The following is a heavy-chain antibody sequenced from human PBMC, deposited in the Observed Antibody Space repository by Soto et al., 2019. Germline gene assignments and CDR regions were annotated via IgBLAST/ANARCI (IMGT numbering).Heavy chain of an antibody. V-gene: IGHV1-69*06. Sequence: QVQLVQSGAEVKKPGSSVKVSCKASGGTFSSYAISWVRQAPGQGLEWMGGIIPIFGTANYAQKFQGRVTITADKSTSTAYMELSSLRSEDTAVYYCARGTKWLRFEGGYFDCWGQGTLVTVSS. D-gene: IGHD5-12*01. CDR1: GGTFSSYA. CDR3: ARGTKWLRFEGGYFDC. CDR2: IIPIFGTA. J-gene: IGHJ4*02.